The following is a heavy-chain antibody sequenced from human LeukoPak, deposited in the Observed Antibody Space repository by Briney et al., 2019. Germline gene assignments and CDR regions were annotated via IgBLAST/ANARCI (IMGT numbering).Heavy chain of an antibody. Sequence: PRGSLRLSCAASGFTVGSNYMTWVRQAPGKGLEWVSVIYSVGSIYYAESVKGRFTISRDNSKNTLYLQMNSLRPEDTAVYYCAGTYHDSTTYYGRIDYWGQGTLVTVSS. CDR3: AGTYHDSTTYYGRIDY. CDR2: IYSVGSI. J-gene: IGHJ4*02. D-gene: IGHD3-22*01. V-gene: IGHV3-53*05. CDR1: GFTVGSNY.